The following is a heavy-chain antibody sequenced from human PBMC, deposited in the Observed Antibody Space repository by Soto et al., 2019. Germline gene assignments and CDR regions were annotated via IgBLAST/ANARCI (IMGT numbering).Heavy chain of an antibody. J-gene: IGHJ6*02. V-gene: IGHV4-31*03. Sequence: QVQLQASGPGLVKPSQTLSLTCTVSGGSINSAGYYWSWIRQHPGKGLEWIGYVFYSGSTYYNPSLKSRVTISVDTSKNHFSLKLTSVTATDTAVYYFARWTGMVSGQYDYGMDVWGQGTTVTVSS. CDR3: ARWTGMVSGQYDYGMDV. D-gene: IGHD5-18*01. CDR2: VFYSGST. CDR1: GGSINSAGYY.